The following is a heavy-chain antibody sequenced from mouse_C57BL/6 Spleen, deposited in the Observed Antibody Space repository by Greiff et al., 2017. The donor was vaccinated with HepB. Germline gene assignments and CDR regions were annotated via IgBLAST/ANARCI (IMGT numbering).Heavy chain of an antibody. Sequence: EVKLMESGGGLVKPGGSLKLSCAASGFTFSSYAMSWVRQTPEKRLEWVATISDGGSYTYYPDNVKGRFTISRDNAKNNLYLQMSHLKSEDTAMYYCARDSRTWGFFDYWGQGTTLTVSS. CDR3: ARDSRTWGFFDY. CDR1: GFTFSSYA. J-gene: IGHJ2*01. V-gene: IGHV5-4*01. CDR2: ISDGGSYT. D-gene: IGHD4-1*01.